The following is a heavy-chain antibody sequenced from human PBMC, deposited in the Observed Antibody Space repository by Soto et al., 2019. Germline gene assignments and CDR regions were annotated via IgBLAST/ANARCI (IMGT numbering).Heavy chain of an antibody. V-gene: IGHV1-69*12. CDR3: ARDGPEGLGGGIDY. Sequence: QVQLVQSGAEVKKPGSSVKVSCKASGGTFSSYAISWVRQAPGQGLEWMGGIIPIFGTANYAQKFQGRVTITADESTSTAYRELSSLRSEDTAVYYCARDGPEGLGGGIDYWGQGTLVTVSS. CDR2: IIPIFGTA. D-gene: IGHD1-26*01. CDR1: GGTFSSYA. J-gene: IGHJ4*02.